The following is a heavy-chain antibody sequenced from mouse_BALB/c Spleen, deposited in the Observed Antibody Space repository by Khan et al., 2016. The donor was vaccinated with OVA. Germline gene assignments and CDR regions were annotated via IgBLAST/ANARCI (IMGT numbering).Heavy chain of an antibody. D-gene: IGHD1-2*01. J-gene: IGHJ3*01. V-gene: IGHV2-9*02. CDR3: ARDTTATPY. CDR1: GFSLTSYG. CDR2: IWVGGST. Sequence: QVQLKQSGPGLVAPSQSLSITCTVSGFSLTSYGVHWVRQPPGKGLEWLGIIWVGGSTNYNSALMSRLSISKDNSKSQVFLKMNSLQTDDTATYYCARDTTATPYWGQGTLVTVSA.